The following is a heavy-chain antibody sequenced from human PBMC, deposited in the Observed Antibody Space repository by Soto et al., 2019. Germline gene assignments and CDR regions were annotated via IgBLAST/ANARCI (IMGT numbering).Heavy chain of an antibody. D-gene: IGHD1-26*01. CDR2: IHHSGSL. CDR1: DGTLTTSY. V-gene: IGHV4-34*01. Sequence: QVQRHQWGTTLLRPSETLSLTCTINDGTLTTSYWSWIRQPPGRGLEWIGEIHHSGSLIYNPSLKGRVNMSLDMSVNLLSLTLDSVTAADPAVYYCARHGGYYFDPWGQETLVTVSS. J-gene: IGHJ5*02. CDR3: ARHGGYYFDP.